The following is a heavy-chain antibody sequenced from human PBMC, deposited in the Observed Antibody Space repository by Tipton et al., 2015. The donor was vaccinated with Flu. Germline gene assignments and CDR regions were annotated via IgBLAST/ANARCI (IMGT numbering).Heavy chain of an antibody. J-gene: IGHJ4*02. CDR2: VHYSGST. V-gene: IGHV4-39*07. D-gene: IGHD1-26*01. CDR1: GGSISSSRYY. CDR3: AREGRNSGGLDY. Sequence: LRLSCTVSGGSISSSRYYWGWIRQPPGMGLEWIGSVHYSGSTYQNPSLESRVTISVDTSKNQFSLKLSSVTAADTAVYFCAREGRNSGGLDYWGQGTLVTVSS.